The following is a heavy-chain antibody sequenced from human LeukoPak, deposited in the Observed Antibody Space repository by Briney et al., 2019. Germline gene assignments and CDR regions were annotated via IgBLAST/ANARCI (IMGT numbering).Heavy chain of an antibody. CDR2: ITSSSSYI. V-gene: IGHV3-21*01. D-gene: IGHD1-26*01. CDR1: GFTFSSYN. J-gene: IGHJ6*03. Sequence: PGGSLRLSCAASGFTFSSYNMNWVRQAPGKGLEGVSSITSSSSYIYYADSVKGRFTISRDNAKKSLYLQMNSLRAEDTAVYYCARDPYSGRYGDYYYYYMDVWGKGTTVTISS. CDR3: ARDPYSGRYGDYYYYYMDV.